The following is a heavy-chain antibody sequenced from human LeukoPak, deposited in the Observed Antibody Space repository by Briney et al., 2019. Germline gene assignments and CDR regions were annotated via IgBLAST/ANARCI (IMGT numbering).Heavy chain of an antibody. CDR1: GFTFADYA. Sequence: GGSLRLSCAASGFTFADYAMHWVRQAPGKGLEWVSGISWNSGSIGYADSVKGRFTISRDNAKNSLYLQMNSLRAEDTALYYCAKDMQGYDSSAYFDYWGQGTLVTVSS. CDR2: ISWNSGSI. V-gene: IGHV3-9*01. CDR3: AKDMQGYDSSAYFDY. J-gene: IGHJ4*02. D-gene: IGHD3-22*01.